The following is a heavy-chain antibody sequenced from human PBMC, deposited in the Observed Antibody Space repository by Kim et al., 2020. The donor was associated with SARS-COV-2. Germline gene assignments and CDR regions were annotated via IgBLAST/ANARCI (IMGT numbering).Heavy chain of an antibody. Sequence: YAQKFQGRVTMTEDTSTDTAYMELSSLRSEDMAVYYCATGLLRFGEWTGYWGQGTLVTVSS. D-gene: IGHD3-10*01. J-gene: IGHJ4*02. V-gene: IGHV1-24*01. CDR3: ATGLLRFGEWTGY.